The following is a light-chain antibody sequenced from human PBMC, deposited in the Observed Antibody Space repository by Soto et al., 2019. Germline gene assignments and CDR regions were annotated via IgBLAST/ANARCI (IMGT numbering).Light chain of an antibody. CDR3: QQYVSSVT. CDR1: QSIDSSF. V-gene: IGKV3-20*01. Sequence: EIVLTQSPGSLSLSPGERATLSCRASQSIDSSFFAWYQQKPGQPPRLLIYGASNRATGIPDRFSGRGSGTDFTLTITGLEPEDFAVYYCQQYVSSVTFGLGTKVEIK. CDR2: GAS. J-gene: IGKJ1*01.